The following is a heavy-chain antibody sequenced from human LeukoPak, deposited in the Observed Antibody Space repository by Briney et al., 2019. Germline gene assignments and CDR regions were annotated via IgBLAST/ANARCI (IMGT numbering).Heavy chain of an antibody. CDR1: GFTFSSYG. CDR2: IWYDGSNK. D-gene: IGHD3-22*01. V-gene: IGHV3-33*01. Sequence: GGSLRLSCAASGFTFSSYGMHGVRQAPGKGLEWVAVIWYDGSNKYYADSVKGRFTISRDNSKNTLYLQMNSLRAEDTAVYYCARGQNYYDSKPPDYWGQGTLVTVSS. J-gene: IGHJ4*02. CDR3: ARGQNYYDSKPPDY.